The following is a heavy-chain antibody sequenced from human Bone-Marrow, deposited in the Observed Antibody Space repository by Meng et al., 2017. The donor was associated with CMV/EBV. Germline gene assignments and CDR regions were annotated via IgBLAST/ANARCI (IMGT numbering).Heavy chain of an antibody. V-gene: IGHV3-23*01. CDR1: GFTFTSYA. J-gene: IGHJ1*01. CDR2: LSWTAERT. Sequence: GESLKISCEASGFTFTSYAMTWVRQAPGKGLEWVSSLSWTAERTHYADSVKGRFSVSRDNSKNTLYLEMNSLRAEDTALYFCARVRAAFDIDVGTLEHWGQGVLATVSS. D-gene: IGHD1-7*01. CDR3: ARVRAAFDIDVGTLEH.